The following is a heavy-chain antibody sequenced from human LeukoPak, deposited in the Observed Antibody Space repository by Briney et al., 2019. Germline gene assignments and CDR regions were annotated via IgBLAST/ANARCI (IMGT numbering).Heavy chain of an antibody. J-gene: IGHJ4*02. CDR3: TTYSRSLDY. D-gene: IGHD1-26*01. Sequence: GGSLRLSCAASGFTFSNYAMSWVRQAPGKGLELVSTITGGGGSTYYADPVKGRLTISRDDFKNTLYLQMSSLRDEDTAVYYCTTYSRSLDYWGQGTLVTVSS. CDR1: GFTFSNYA. V-gene: IGHV3-23*01. CDR2: ITGGGGST.